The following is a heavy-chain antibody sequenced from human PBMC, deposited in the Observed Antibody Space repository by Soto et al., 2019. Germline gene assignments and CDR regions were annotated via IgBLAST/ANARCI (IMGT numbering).Heavy chain of an antibody. V-gene: IGHV3-48*02. Sequence: LRLSCAASGFTFSSYSMNWVRQAPGKGLEWVSYISSSSSTIYYADSVKGRFTISRDNAKNSLYLQMNSLRDEDTAVYYCARWGGPRANCSSTSCYIWGTFYYYYGMDVWGQGTTVTVSS. J-gene: IGHJ6*02. CDR2: ISSSSSTI. CDR3: ARWGGPRANCSSTSCYIWGTFYYYYGMDV. CDR1: GFTFSSYS. D-gene: IGHD2-2*02.